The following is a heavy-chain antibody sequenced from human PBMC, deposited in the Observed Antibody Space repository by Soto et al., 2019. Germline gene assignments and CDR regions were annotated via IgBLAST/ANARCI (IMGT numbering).Heavy chain of an antibody. Sequence: QVQLVQSGAEVKKPGASVKVSCKASGYTFTSYYMHWVRQAPGQGLEWMGIINPSGGSTSYAQKFQGRVTMTRDTSTSTVYMELSSLRSEDTAVYYCARRSVDIVATGRLFDYWGQGTLVTVSS. CDR3: ARRSVDIVATGRLFDY. CDR2: INPSGGST. D-gene: IGHD5-12*01. CDR1: GYTFTSYY. J-gene: IGHJ4*02. V-gene: IGHV1-46*01.